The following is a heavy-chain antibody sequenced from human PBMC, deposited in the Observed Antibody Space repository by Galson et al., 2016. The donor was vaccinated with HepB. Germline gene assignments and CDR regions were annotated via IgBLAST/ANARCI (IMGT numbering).Heavy chain of an antibody. CDR2: INRSGGST. V-gene: IGHV3-23*01. Sequence: SLRLSCAASGFTFSSYAMSWVRQAPGKGLEWVSAINRSGGSTYYTYSVTGRFTISRDNSKNTLYLQMNSLRVEDTAIYYCARDHDDGDYWSVYWGQGTLVTVSS. CDR3: ARDHDDGDYWSVY. J-gene: IGHJ4*02. CDR1: GFTFSSYA. D-gene: IGHD4-17*01.